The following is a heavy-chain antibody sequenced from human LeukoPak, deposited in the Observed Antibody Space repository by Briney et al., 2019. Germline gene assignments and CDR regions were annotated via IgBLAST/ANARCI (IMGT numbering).Heavy chain of an antibody. CDR2: IYNSGST. CDR3: AREIEMVFDY. D-gene: IGHD5-24*01. J-gene: IGHJ4*02. V-gene: IGHV4-39*07. CDR1: GGSISSSTYY. Sequence: SETLSLTCSVSGGSISSSTYYWGWIRQPPGKGLEWMGSIYNSGSTYYNPSLKSRVTISVDTSKNQFSLRLISLTAADTAVYYCAREIEMVFDYWGQGMLVTVSS.